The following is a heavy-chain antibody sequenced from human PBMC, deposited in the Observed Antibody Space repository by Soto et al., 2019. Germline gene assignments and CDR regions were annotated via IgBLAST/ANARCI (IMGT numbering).Heavy chain of an antibody. Sequence: QVQLQESGPGLVKPSETLSLTCTVSGGSVSSGSYYWSWIPQPPGKGLEWIGYIYYSGSTNYNPSLKSRVTISVDTSKNQFSLKLSSVTAADTAVYYCARGVTTVTTAWFDPWGQGTLVTVSS. J-gene: IGHJ5*02. CDR1: GGSVSSGSYY. CDR2: IYYSGST. D-gene: IGHD4-17*01. CDR3: ARGVTTVTTAWFDP. V-gene: IGHV4-61*01.